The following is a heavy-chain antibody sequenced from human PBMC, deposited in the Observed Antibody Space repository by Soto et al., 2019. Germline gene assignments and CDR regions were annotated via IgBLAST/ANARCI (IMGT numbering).Heavy chain of an antibody. V-gene: IGHV1-69*10. CDR2: IIPVLNKA. CDR1: GGTFINSA. D-gene: IGHD3-3*01. CDR3: ARGRFLAGTLGYFDS. J-gene: IGHJ4*02. Sequence: GASVKVSFKASGGTFINSAITWLRQAPGQGLQWMGGIIPVLNKAHYAQTFQDRVTITADESTDTAYMELRDLRSEDTALYYCARGRFLAGTLGYFDSWGQGSLVTVSS.